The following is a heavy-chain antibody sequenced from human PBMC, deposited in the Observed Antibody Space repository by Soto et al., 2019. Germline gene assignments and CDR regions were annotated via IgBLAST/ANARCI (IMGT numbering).Heavy chain of an antibody. V-gene: IGHV1-8*01. D-gene: IGHD5-18*01. J-gene: IGHJ4*02. CDR2: MNPNSGNT. Sequence: QVQLVQSGAEVKKPGASVKVSCKASGYTFTSYDINWVRQATGQGLEWMGWMNPNSGNTGYAQKFQGRVTMTTNTXIRTAYMELSSLRSEDTAVYYCARLKIQLWSHLNYWGQGTLVTVSS. CDR1: GYTFTSYD. CDR3: ARLKIQLWSHLNY.